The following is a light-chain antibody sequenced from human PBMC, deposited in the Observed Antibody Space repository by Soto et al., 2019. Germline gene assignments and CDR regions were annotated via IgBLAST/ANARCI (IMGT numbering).Light chain of an antibody. CDR1: QRIDNY. CDR3: QQTYDTPTT. Sequence: DIQMTQSPSSLSASVGDRVTITCRASQRIDNYLNWYQQKPGKAPNLVIYAVASLQGGVPSRFSGSASGTDFTLTICSLQPEDFATYYCQQTYDTPTTFGQGTKLEI. CDR2: AVA. V-gene: IGKV1-39*01. J-gene: IGKJ2*01.